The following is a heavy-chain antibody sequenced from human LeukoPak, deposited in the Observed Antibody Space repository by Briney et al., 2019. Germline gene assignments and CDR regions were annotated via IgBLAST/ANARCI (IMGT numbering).Heavy chain of an antibody. CDR3: ATSYSRSSVYFYYGLDV. Sequence: GESLKISCKGSGYSFTSYWISWVRQMPGKGLEWMGRIDPSDSYTNYSPSFQGHVTISADKSISTAYLQWSSLKASDTAMYYCATSYSRSSVYFYYGLDVWGQGTTVTVSS. CDR1: GYSFTSYW. CDR2: IDPSDSYT. J-gene: IGHJ6*02. V-gene: IGHV5-10-1*01. D-gene: IGHD6-6*01.